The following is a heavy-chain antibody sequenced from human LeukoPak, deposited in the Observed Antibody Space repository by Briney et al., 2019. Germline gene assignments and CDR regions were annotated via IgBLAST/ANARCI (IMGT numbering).Heavy chain of an antibody. D-gene: IGHD6-13*01. J-gene: IGHJ6*03. CDR3: ASGIGAAADYFYYYMDV. CDR1: GGSFGGYY. CDR2: INHSGNT. Sequence: PSETLSLTCAISGGSFGGYYWSYIRQPPGKGLDWIGEINHSGNTYYNPSLKSRVTISLDTSKNQFSLKLSSETAADTAVYYCASGIGAAADYFYYYMDVWGKGTTVTVSS. V-gene: IGHV4-34*01.